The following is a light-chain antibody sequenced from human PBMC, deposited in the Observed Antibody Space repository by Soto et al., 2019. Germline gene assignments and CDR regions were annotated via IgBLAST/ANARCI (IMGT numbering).Light chain of an antibody. V-gene: IGKV1-17*01. J-gene: IGKJ4*01. CDR2: DAS. Sequence: DIQMTQSPSSLSASVEDRVIITCRASQSISNHLNWYQQKPGKAPNLLIYDASTLESGVPSRFSGSRSGTEFTLTISSLQPDDFATYYCQQHNSYPSFSGGTKVDI. CDR1: QSISNH. CDR3: QQHNSYPS.